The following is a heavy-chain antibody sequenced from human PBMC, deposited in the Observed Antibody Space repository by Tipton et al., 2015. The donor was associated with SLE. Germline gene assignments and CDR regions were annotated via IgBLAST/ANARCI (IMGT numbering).Heavy chain of an antibody. CDR3: ARNRSSGQQAAFEI. D-gene: IGHD3-22*01. CDR2: INHSGST. J-gene: IGHJ3*02. CDR1: GGSFSGYY. V-gene: IGHV4-34*01. Sequence: TLSLTCAVYGGSFSGYYWSWIRQPPGKGLEWIGEINHSGSTHYNPSLKSRVIISVDTSKNQLSLKLNSVTAADTTMYYCARNRSSGQQAAFEIWGQGTMVTVSS.